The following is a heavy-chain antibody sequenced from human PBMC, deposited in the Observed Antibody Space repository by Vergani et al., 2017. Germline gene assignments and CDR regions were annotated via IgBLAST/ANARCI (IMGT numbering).Heavy chain of an antibody. Sequence: EVQLVESGGGLVQPGGSLRLSCAASGFTFSSYWMSWVRQAPGKGLEWVANIKQDGSEKYYVDSVQGRFTISRDNDKNSLYLQMNSLRAEDTAVYYCARVGSILWFGEFGMAVWGQGTTVTVSS. D-gene: IGHD3-10*01. CDR3: ARVGSILWFGEFGMAV. V-gene: IGHV3-7*04. CDR1: GFTFSSYW. J-gene: IGHJ6*02. CDR2: IKQDGSEK.